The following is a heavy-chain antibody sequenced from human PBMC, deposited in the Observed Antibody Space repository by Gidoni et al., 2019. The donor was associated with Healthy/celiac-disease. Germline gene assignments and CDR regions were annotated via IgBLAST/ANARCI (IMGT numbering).Heavy chain of an antibody. Sequence: QVQLQESGPGLVKPSENLSPTCTVSGGSISSYYWSWIRQPPGKGLEWIGYIYYSGSTNYNPSLKSRVTISVDTSKNQFSLKLSSVTAADTAVYYCARAGLAVAAPFDYWGQGTLVTVSS. J-gene: IGHJ4*02. V-gene: IGHV4-59*01. CDR3: ARAGLAVAAPFDY. CDR1: GGSISSYY. CDR2: IYYSGST. D-gene: IGHD6-19*01.